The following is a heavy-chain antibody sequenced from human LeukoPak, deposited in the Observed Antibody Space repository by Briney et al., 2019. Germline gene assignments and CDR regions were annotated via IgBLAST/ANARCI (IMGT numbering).Heavy chain of an antibody. CDR3: TRSGYYYVFDY. Sequence: PSETLSLTCSVSGDSISYFYWSWIRQAAGKGLEWIGRISGSGSTDYNASLKSRVTMSVDTSKSQLSLKVISVTAADTAVYYCTRSGYYYVFDYWGQGTLVTVSS. J-gene: IGHJ4*02. V-gene: IGHV4-4*07. CDR1: GDSISYFY. CDR2: ISGSGST. D-gene: IGHD3-22*01.